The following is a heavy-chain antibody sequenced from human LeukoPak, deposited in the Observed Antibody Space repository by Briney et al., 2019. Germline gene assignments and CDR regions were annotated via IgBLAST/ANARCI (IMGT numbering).Heavy chain of an antibody. D-gene: IGHD2-8*01. CDR1: GFSFSYYW. Sequence: PGGSLRLSCAASGFSFSYYWMHWVRQGSGKGPVWVSRIIGDGTRTDYADSVKGRFTISRDNAKSTLYLQMNSLTVEDTAVYYCLRGDDTNGHNWFDPWGQGTLVTVSS. CDR3: LRGDDTNGHNWFDP. J-gene: IGHJ5*02. CDR2: IIGDGTRT. V-gene: IGHV3-74*01.